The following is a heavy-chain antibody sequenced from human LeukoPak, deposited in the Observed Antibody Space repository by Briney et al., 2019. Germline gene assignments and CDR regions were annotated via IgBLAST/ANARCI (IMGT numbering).Heavy chain of an antibody. CDR2: IYSGGST. D-gene: IGHD6-13*01. Sequence: GGSLRLSCAASGFTVSSNYMSWVRQAPGKGLEWVSVIYSGGSTYYADSVKGRFTISRDNAKNTLYLQMTSLRAEDTAVYYCARGTAATAGIDYWGQGTLLTVSS. V-gene: IGHV3-53*01. J-gene: IGHJ4*02. CDR1: GFTVSSNY. CDR3: ARGTAATAGIDY.